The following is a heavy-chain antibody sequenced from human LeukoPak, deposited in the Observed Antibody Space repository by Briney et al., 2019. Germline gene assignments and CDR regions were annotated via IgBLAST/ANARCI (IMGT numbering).Heavy chain of an antibody. D-gene: IGHD3-22*01. V-gene: IGHV1-2*02. CDR2: INPNSGRT. CDR1: GYTFTGYY. J-gene: IGHJ4*02. Sequence: SVKVSCKASGYTFTGYYMHWVRQAPGHGLEWIGWINPNSGRTNYAQKFQGRVTMTRETSISTAYMELSRRRSNDTAVYYCARDYYDSTDYWGQGTLVTVSS. CDR3: ARDYYDSTDY.